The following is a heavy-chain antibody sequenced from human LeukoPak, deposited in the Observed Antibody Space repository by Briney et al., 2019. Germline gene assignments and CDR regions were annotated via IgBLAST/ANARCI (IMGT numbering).Heavy chain of an antibody. V-gene: IGHV1-2*02. CDR3: AREDGSFDY. Sequence: ASLTVSFKASVYTFTLYYIHWVRQAPGQGLEGMGWIDPISGGTNYAKKFQGRVTTTRDTSINTAYTEVTRLTSDDTAVYYCAREDGSFDYGGQGTLVMVSS. CDR1: VYTFTLYY. J-gene: IGHJ4*02. D-gene: IGHD5-24*01. CDR2: IDPISGGT.